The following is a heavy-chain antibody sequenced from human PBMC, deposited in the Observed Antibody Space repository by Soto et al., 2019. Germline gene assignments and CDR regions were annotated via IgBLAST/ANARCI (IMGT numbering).Heavy chain of an antibody. V-gene: IGHV4-31*03. CDR3: ARVGTIIGVVITRGYFDY. Sequence: QVQLQESGPGLVKPSQTLSLTCTVSGGSISSGGYYWSWIRQHPGKGLEWIGYIYYSGSTYYNPSLKSRVTISVDTSKNQFSLKLSSVTAADTAVYYCARVGTIIGVVITRGYFDYWGQGTLVTVSS. J-gene: IGHJ4*02. CDR2: IYYSGST. CDR1: GGSISSGGYY. D-gene: IGHD3-3*01.